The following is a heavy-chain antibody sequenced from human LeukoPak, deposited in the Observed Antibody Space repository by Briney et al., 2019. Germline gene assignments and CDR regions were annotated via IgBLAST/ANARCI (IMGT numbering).Heavy chain of an antibody. V-gene: IGHV4-59*01. CDR3: ASYCGGDCLGDSFDY. J-gene: IGHJ4*02. D-gene: IGHD2-21*02. Sequence: SETLSLTCTVSGGSISRYYWSWIRQPPGKGLEWIGYIYYTGSTNYNPSLKSRVTISVDTSKNQFSLKLSSVTAADTAVYYCASYCGGDCLGDSFDYWGQGTLVTVSS. CDR1: GGSISRYY. CDR2: IYYTGST.